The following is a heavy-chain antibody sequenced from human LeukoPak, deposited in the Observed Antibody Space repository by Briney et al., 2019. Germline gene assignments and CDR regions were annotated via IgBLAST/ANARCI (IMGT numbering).Heavy chain of an antibody. Sequence: SETLSLTCTVSGYSISSGYYWGWIRQPPGKGLEWIGSIYHSGSTYYNPSLKSRVTISVDTSKNQFSLKLSSVTAADTAVYYCARDAVVTATPPYYYYYGMDVWGQGTTVAVSS. V-gene: IGHV4-38-2*02. J-gene: IGHJ6*02. CDR3: ARDAVVTATPPYYYYYGMDV. CDR2: IYHSGST. D-gene: IGHD2-21*02. CDR1: GYSISSGYY.